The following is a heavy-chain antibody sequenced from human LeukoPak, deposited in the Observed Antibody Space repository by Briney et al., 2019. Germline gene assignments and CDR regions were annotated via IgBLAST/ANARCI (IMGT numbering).Heavy chain of an antibody. V-gene: IGHV3-48*01. CDR2: INSRGDTV. J-gene: IGHJ4*02. Sequence: GGSLRLSCAASGFIFGSYSMNWVRQAPGKGLEWLSHINSRGDTVFYADSVQGRFTVSRDNAKNSLFLQMNSLRADDTAVYYCARARVFVPTPPYGTPYFEYWGQGTLVTVSS. CDR3: ARARVFVPTPPYGTPYFEY. D-gene: IGHD2-8*01. CDR1: GFIFGSYS.